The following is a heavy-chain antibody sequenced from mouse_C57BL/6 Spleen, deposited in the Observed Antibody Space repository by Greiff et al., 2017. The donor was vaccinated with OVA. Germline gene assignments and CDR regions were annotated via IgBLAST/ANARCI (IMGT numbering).Heavy chain of an antibody. V-gene: IGHV1-82*01. J-gene: IGHJ1*03. CDR1: GYAFSSSW. CDR3: ARGDYDAGFDV. D-gene: IGHD2-4*01. CDR2: IYPGDGDT. Sequence: QVHVKQSGPELVKPGASVKISCKASGYAFSSSWMNWVKQRPGKGLEWIGRIYPGDGDTNYNGKFKGKATLTADKSSSTAYMHLSSLTTEDSAVYFCARGDYDAGFDVGGTGPTVTVSS.